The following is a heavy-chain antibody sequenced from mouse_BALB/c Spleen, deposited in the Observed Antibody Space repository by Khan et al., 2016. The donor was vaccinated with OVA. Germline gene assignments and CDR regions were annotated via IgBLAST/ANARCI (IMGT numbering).Heavy chain of an antibody. Sequence: DLVMPGAAVTLSCKASGYTFTSYWINWIKQRPGQGLEWIGRIAPGGGSTSYNDIFKGKAILPVAASSSTSYIQLSSLSSEDSAVDYCARSNYYGSGLYAMDYWGQGTSVTVSS. V-gene: IGHV1S41*01. D-gene: IGHD1-1*01. CDR1: GYTFTSYW. CDR3: ARSNYYGSGLYAMDY. CDR2: IAPGGGST. J-gene: IGHJ4*01.